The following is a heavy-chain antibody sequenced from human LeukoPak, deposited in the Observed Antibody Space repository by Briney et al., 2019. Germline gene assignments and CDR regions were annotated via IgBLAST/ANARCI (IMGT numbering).Heavy chain of an antibody. CDR3: AKDSSIAPRLGDY. CDR2: ISGSGGST. CDR1: GFTFSSYA. J-gene: IGHJ4*02. V-gene: IGHV3-23*01. D-gene: IGHD3-16*01. Sequence: PGGSLRLSCAASGFTFSSYAMSWVRQVPGKGLEWVSAISGSGGSTYYADSVKGRFTISRDNSKNTLYLQMNSLRAEDTAVYYCAKDSSIAPRLGDYWGQGTLVTVSS.